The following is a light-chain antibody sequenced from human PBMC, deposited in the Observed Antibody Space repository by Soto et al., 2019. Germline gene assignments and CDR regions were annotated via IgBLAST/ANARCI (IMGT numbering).Light chain of an antibody. CDR2: AAS. CDR1: QSIGSH. J-gene: IGKJ1*01. CDR3: HQSYNSWT. V-gene: IGKV1-39*01. Sequence: DIQMTQSPSSLSPSVGDRVTITCRASQSIGSHLNWYQQKPGKAPNLLIYAASSLHSGVPSRFSGSGSGTDFTLTISSLQPEDFGTFYCHQSYNSWTFGQGTKVEIK.